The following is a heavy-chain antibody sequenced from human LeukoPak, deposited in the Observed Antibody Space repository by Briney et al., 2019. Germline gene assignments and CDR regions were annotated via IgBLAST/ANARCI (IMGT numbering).Heavy chain of an antibody. CDR3: ARPAVAGTGYFDY. Sequence: SETLSLTCTVSGGSISSSSYYWGWIRQPPGKGLEWIGSIYYSGSTYYNPSLKSRVTISVDTSKNQFSLKLSSVTAADTAVYYCARPAVAGTGYFDYWGQGTLVTVSS. CDR2: IYYSGST. CDR1: GGSISSSSYY. J-gene: IGHJ4*02. D-gene: IGHD6-19*01. V-gene: IGHV4-39*01.